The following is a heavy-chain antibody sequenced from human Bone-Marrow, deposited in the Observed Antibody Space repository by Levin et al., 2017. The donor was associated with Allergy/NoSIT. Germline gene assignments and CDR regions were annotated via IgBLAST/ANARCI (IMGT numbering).Heavy chain of an antibody. CDR1: GYTFTSYG. D-gene: IGHD6-13*01. CDR2: ISAYNGNT. V-gene: IGHV1-18*01. J-gene: IGHJ6*02. Sequence: ASVKVSCKASGYTFTSYGISWVRQAPGQGLEWMGWISAYNGNTNYAQKLQGRVTMTTDTSTSTAYMELRSLRSDDTAVYYCAREEARLAAAGTGTKQYYYYYGMDVWGQGTTVTVSS. CDR3: AREEARLAAAGTGTKQYYYYYGMDV.